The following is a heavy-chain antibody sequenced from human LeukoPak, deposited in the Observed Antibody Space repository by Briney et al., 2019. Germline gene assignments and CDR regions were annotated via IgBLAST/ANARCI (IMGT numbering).Heavy chain of an antibody. Sequence: PGGSLRLSCAASGFTFSSYWMSWVRQAPGMGLGREANIKQDGSEKYYVDSVKGRFTISRDISKNTVYLQMNSLRAEDTAVYYCARTYGDYVYILGYWGQGTLVTVSS. CDR1: GFTFSSYW. CDR3: ARTYGDYVYILGY. J-gene: IGHJ4*02. CDR2: IKQDGSEK. V-gene: IGHV3-7*03. D-gene: IGHD4-17*01.